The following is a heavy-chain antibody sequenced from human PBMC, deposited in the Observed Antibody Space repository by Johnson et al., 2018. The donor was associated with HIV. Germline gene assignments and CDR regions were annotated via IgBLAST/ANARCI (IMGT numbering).Heavy chain of an antibody. Sequence: VQLVESGGGVVQPGGSLRLSCAASGFTFDDYAMHWVRQAPGKGLEWVSGISWNSGSIGYADSVKGRFTISRDNAKNSLYQQMNSLRAEDTALYYCARSPLTGDPRGAFAIGGQVTMVTVSS. D-gene: IGHD1-20*01. CDR2: ISWNSGSI. J-gene: IGHJ3*02. CDR3: ARSPLTGDPRGAFAI. V-gene: IGHV3-9*01. CDR1: GFTFDDYA.